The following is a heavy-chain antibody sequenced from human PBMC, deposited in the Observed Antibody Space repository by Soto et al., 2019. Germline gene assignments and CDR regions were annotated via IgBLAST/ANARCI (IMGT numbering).Heavy chain of an antibody. D-gene: IGHD6-13*01. J-gene: IGHJ6*02. CDR2: IYHSGST. V-gene: IGHV4-30-2*01. Sequence: SETLSLTCAVSGGSISSGGYSWSWIRQPPGKSLEWIGYIYHSGSTYYNPSLKSRVTISVDRSKNQFSLQLNSVTPEDTAVYYCARGRRRYSSSWYDSYYGMDVWGQGTTVTVSS. CDR1: GGSISSGGYS. CDR3: ARGRRRYSSSWYDSYYGMDV.